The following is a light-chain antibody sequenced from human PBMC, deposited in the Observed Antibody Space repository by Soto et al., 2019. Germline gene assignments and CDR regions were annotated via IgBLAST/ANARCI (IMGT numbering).Light chain of an antibody. CDR2: GAS. Sequence: DIQMTQSPSSLSASVGDRVTITCRASQSIRTYLNGYQHRPGKAPELLIYGASSLQSGVPSRFSGSGSGTEFTLTYNSLQPDDFATYYCQQYNSYPWTFGQGTKVDI. CDR3: QQYNSYPWT. J-gene: IGKJ1*01. V-gene: IGKV1-17*01. CDR1: QSIRTY.